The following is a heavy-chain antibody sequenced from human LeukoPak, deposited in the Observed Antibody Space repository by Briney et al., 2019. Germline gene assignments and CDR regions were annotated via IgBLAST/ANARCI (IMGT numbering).Heavy chain of an antibody. V-gene: IGHV4-4*02. CDR1: GGSISSSNW. D-gene: IGHD3-22*01. J-gene: IGHJ3*02. CDR2: IYHSGST. Sequence: SGTLSLTCAVSGGSISSSNWWSWVRQPPGKGLEWIGEIYHSGSTNYNPSLKSRVTISVDTSKNQFSLKLSSVTAADTAVYYCARVYDSSGYYFGDAFDIWGQGTMVTVSS. CDR3: ARVYDSSGYYFGDAFDI.